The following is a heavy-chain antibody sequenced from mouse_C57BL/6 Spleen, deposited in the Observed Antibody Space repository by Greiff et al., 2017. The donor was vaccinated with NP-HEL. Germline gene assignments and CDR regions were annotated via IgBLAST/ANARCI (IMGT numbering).Heavy chain of an antibody. D-gene: IGHD2-5*01. Sequence: VQLQQSGAELVRPGASVTLSCKASGYTFTDYEMHWVKQTPVHGLEWIGAIDPETGGTAYNQKFKGKAILTADKSSSTAYMELRSLTSEDSAVYYCTRSGYYSNGFAYWGQGTLVTVSA. V-gene: IGHV1-15*01. CDR1: GYTFTDYE. J-gene: IGHJ3*01. CDR2: IDPETGGT. CDR3: TRSGYYSNGFAY.